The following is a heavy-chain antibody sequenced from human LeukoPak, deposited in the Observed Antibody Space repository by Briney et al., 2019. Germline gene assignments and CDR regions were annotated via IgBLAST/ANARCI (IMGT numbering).Heavy chain of an antibody. D-gene: IGHD3-10*01. Sequence: GESLKISCKGSGYSFTYDWIGWVRQMPGKGLEWMGIIYPGDSDTRYSPSFQGQVTISADKSISTTYLQWSSLEASDTAMYYCARARGDHYSFDYWGQGTLVTVSS. CDR1: GYSFTYDW. CDR3: ARARGDHYSFDY. V-gene: IGHV5-51*01. J-gene: IGHJ4*02. CDR2: IYPGDSDT.